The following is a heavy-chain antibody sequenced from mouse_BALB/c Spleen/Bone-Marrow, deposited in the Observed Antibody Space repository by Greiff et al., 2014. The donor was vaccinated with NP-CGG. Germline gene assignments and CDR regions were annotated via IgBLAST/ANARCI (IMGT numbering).Heavy chain of an antibody. CDR1: GFSLTRNG. Sequence: QVQLKDSGPGLVQPSQSLSITCTVSGFSLTRNGVHWVRQSPGKGLEWLGVIWRGGSTDYNEAFMSRLSITKDNSKSQVFFKMNSLQGDDTAIYYCAKGGITTVWYFDVWGAGTTVTVSS. CDR2: IWRGGST. D-gene: IGHD1-1*01. V-gene: IGHV2-5*01. J-gene: IGHJ1*01. CDR3: AKGGITTVWYFDV.